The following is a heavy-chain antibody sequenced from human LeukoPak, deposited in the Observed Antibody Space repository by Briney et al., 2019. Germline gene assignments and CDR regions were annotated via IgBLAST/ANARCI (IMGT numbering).Heavy chain of an antibody. Sequence: PGGSLRLSCADSGFTFSNAWMHCVRQAPGKGLEWVGRIKSKAHGGTTDYAAPVKGRFTISRDDSKNTLYLQMNSLKTEDTAVYYCWDTNWNGDWDYWGQGTLVTVSS. D-gene: IGHD1-1*01. CDR1: GFTFSNAW. J-gene: IGHJ4*02. CDR2: IKSKAHGGTT. CDR3: WDTNWNGDWDY. V-gene: IGHV3-15*01.